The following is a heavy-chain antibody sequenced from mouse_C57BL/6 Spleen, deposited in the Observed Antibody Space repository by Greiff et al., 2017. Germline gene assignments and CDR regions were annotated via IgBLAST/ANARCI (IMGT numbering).Heavy chain of an antibody. J-gene: IGHJ4*01. CDR2: IDPSDSYT. CDR1: GYTFTRYW. CDR3: ARWNGDY. Sequence: QVQLQQSGAELVMPGASVKLSCKASGYTFTRYWMHWVKQRPGQGLEWIGEIDPSDSYTNYNQKFKGKSTLTVDKSSSTAYMQLSSLTSEDSAVYYCARWNGDYWGQGTSVTVSS. V-gene: IGHV1-69*01.